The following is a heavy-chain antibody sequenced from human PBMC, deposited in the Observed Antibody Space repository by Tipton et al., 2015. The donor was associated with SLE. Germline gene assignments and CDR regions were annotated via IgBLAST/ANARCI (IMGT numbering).Heavy chain of an antibody. CDR1: GGSFSTYY. J-gene: IGHJ4*02. D-gene: IGHD4-23*01. CDR3: GRGRTDAWELVGY. CDR2: INQSTGT. V-gene: IGHV4-34*01. Sequence: GLVKPSETLSLTCAVYGGSFSTYYWTWVRQPPGKGLEWIGEINQSTGTNYNPALKSRVTISMDTSKIQFSLKLSSVTATDTAVYYCGRGRTDAWELVGYWGQGTLVTVSS.